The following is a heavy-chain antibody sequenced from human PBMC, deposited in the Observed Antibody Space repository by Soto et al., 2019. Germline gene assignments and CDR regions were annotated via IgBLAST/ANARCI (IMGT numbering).Heavy chain of an antibody. CDR2: IYWNDDK. J-gene: IGHJ4*02. D-gene: IGHD2-21*01. Sequence: QITLKESGPTLVKPTQTLTLTCTFSGFSLSTSGVGVGWIRQPPGKALEWLALIYWNDDKRYSPSLKSRLTITKDTSKNQVVLAMTNMDPVDTATYYCAHRPLFRHFDYWGQGTLVTVSS. CDR3: AHRPLFRHFDY. CDR1: GFSLSTSGVG. V-gene: IGHV2-5*01.